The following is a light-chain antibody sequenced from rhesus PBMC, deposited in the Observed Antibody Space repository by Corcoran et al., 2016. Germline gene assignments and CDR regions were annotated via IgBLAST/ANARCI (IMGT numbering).Light chain of an antibody. V-gene: IGKV1-94*01. Sequence: DIQMTQSPSSLSASVGDRVTVTCRASQGINKELSWYQPTPGKAPTILIYAASRLQKGVSSRCSGSGSGTDVTPTISSLQPEDVATYYCQQEYNTPYSFGQGTKVEIK. CDR2: AAS. CDR3: QQEYNTPYS. CDR1: QGINKE. J-gene: IGKJ2*01.